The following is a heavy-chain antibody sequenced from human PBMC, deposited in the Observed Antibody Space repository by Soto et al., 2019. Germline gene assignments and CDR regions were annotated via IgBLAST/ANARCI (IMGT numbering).Heavy chain of an antibody. CDR3: ARPWGQLSTYYYGMDT. CDR2: ISYDGDNK. J-gene: IGHJ6*02. D-gene: IGHD3-16*01. V-gene: IGHV3-30-3*01. CDR1: GFTFRNYA. Sequence: GGSLRLSCAAAGFTFRNYAMHWVRQAPGKGLEWVATISYDGDNKYYTDSVKGPFTISRDNSKSTLYLQMNSLRPEDTAVYYCARPWGQLSTYYYGMDTWGQGTTVTVSS.